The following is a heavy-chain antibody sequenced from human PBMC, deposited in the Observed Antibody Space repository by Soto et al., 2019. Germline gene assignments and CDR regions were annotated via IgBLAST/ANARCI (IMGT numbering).Heavy chain of an antibody. CDR2: IYSGGST. CDR3: ASTGEQAEYYFDY. Sequence: GGSLRLSCAASGFTVSSNYMSWVRQAPGKGLEWVSVIYSGGSTYYADSVKGRFTISRDNSKNTLYLQMNSLRAEDTAVYYCASTGEQAEYYFDYWGQGTLVTVSS. V-gene: IGHV3-53*01. J-gene: IGHJ4*02. CDR1: GFTVSSNY. D-gene: IGHD3-16*01.